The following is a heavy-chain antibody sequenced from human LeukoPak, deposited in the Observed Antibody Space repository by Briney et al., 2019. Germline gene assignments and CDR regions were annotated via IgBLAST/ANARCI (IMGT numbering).Heavy chain of an antibody. CDR1: GGTFSSYA. CDR3: ARTEAILPRELLWFGQRAEAFDI. CDR2: IIPILGIA. J-gene: IGHJ3*02. D-gene: IGHD3-10*01. V-gene: IGHV1-69*04. Sequence: GSSVKVPCKASGGTFSSYAIIWVRQAPGQGLEWMGRIIPILGIANYAQKFQGRVTITADKSTSTAYMELSSLRSEDTAVYYCARTEAILPRELLWFGQRAEAFDIWGQGTMVTVSS.